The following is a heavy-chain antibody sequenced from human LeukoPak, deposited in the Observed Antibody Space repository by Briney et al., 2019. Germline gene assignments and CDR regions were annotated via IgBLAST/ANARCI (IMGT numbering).Heavy chain of an antibody. CDR1: GFTFSTHA. V-gene: IGHV3-23*01. J-gene: IGHJ4*02. D-gene: IGHD6-19*01. Sequence: GGSLRLSCEASGFTFSTHAMSWVRKAPGKGLEWVSSISGSGDTTDYADSVKGRFTISRDSSKNTLYLQMNSLRAEDTAVYYCAKSTVYSSAVYWGQGTLVTVSS. CDR3: AKSTVYSSAVY. CDR2: ISGSGDTT.